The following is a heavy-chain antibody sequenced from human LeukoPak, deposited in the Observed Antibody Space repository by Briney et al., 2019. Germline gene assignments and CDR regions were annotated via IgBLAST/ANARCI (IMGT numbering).Heavy chain of an antibody. V-gene: IGHV1-46*01. CDR3: ARERREQLLPPYTRLVTYFDY. Sequence: ASVKVSCKASGYTFTSYYMHWARQAPGQGLEWMGIINPSGGSTSYAQKFQGRVTMTRDMSTSTVYMELSSLRSEDTAVYYCARERREQLLPPYTRLVTYFDYWGQGTLVTVSS. J-gene: IGHJ4*02. CDR2: INPSGGST. CDR1: GYTFTSYY. D-gene: IGHD1-26*01.